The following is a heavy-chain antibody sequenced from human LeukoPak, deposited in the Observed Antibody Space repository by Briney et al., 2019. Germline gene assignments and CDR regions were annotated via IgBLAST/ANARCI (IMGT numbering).Heavy chain of an antibody. CDR2: INPNSGGT. J-gene: IGHJ4*02. D-gene: IGHD1-1*01. CDR1: GYTFTGYY. CDR3: ARDFAGTTVAFDY. Sequence: ASVKVSCKASGYTFTGYYMHWVRQAPGQGLGWMGWINPNSGGTNYAQEFQGRVTMTRDTSISTAYMELSRLRSDDTAVYYCARDFAGTTVAFDYWGQGTLVTVSS. V-gene: IGHV1-2*02.